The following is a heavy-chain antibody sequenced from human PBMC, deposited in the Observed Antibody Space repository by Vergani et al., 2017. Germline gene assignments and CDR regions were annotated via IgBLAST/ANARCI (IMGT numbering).Heavy chain of an antibody. J-gene: IGHJ4*02. CDR1: GFTFSTYS. V-gene: IGHV3-48*02. Sequence: EVQLVESGGGLVQPGGSLRLSCAASGFTFSTYSMNWVRQAPGQGLEWGSYISSSSSSIYYADSVKGRFTISRDNAKNSLYLQMNSLRDEDTAVYYCARGVNSYGYYFDYWGQGTLVTVSS. CDR2: ISSSSSSI. D-gene: IGHD5-18*01. CDR3: ARGVNSYGYYFDY.